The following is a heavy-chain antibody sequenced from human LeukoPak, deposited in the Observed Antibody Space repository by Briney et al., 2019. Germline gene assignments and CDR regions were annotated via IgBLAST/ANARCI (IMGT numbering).Heavy chain of an antibody. Sequence: GGSLRLSCEASGFPFSDYWMHWVRQAPGKGLVWVSLINSDSRDIKYAASVKGRFTISRDNAKNTLYLHMNNLGAEDTAVYYCARGKAGDDTNWFSDLWGRGTLVTVSS. CDR2: INSDSRDI. CDR1: GFPFSDYW. D-gene: IGHD3-10*01. V-gene: IGHV3-74*01. J-gene: IGHJ2*01. CDR3: ARGKAGDDTNWFSDL.